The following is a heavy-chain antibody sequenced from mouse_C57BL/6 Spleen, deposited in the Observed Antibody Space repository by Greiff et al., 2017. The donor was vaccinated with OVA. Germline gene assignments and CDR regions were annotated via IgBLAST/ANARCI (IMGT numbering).Heavy chain of an antibody. CDR2: INPSNGGT. D-gene: IGHD1-1*01. CDR1: GYTSTSYW. Sequence: QVQLQQPGTELVKPGASVKLSCKASGYTSTSYWMHWVKQRPGQGLEWIGNINPSNGGTNYNEKFKSKATLTVDKSSSTAYMQLSSLTSEDSAVYYCARSGYYGSPYWYFDVWGTGTTVTVSS. V-gene: IGHV1-53*01. J-gene: IGHJ1*03. CDR3: ARSGYYGSPYWYFDV.